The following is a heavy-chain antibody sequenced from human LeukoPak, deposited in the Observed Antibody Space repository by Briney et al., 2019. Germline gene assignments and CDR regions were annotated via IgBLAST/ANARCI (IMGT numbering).Heavy chain of an antibody. J-gene: IGHJ2*01. CDR1: GFTFDDYA. CDR3: AKDVYSSSWRYFDL. Sequence: GGSLRLSCAASGFTFDDYAMHWVRQAPGKGLEWVSGISWNSRSIDYADSVKGRFTISRDNAKNSLYLQMNSLRAEDMALYFCAKDVYSSSWRYFDLWGRGTLVTVSS. CDR2: ISWNSRSI. V-gene: IGHV3-9*03. D-gene: IGHD6-13*01.